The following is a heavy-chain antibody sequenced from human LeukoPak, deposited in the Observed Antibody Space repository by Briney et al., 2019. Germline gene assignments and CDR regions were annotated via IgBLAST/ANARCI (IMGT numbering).Heavy chain of an antibody. J-gene: IGHJ4*02. D-gene: IGHD6-19*01. V-gene: IGHV4-59*08. Sequence: SETLSLTCSVSGGSIGSNYWTWIRQPPGKGLEYIGYIYYTGGTNYNPSLKSRVAISVDTSKNQFSLKLTSVTAADTAVYFCAKYGNSGWVIDNWGQGTLVTVSS. CDR3: AKYGNSGWVIDN. CDR1: GGSIGSNY. CDR2: IYYTGGT.